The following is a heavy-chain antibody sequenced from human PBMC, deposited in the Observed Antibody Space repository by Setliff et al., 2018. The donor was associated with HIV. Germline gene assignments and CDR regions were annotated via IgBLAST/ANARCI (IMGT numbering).Heavy chain of an antibody. CDR3: VRGTLDF. J-gene: IGHJ4*02. CDR1: GFTFSTYG. Sequence: TGGSLRLSCEASGFTFSTYGMNWVRRAPGKGLEWVAQISSSGFPIYYADSVRGRFTASRDNGKNSLFLQMNSLRAEDTAVYYCVRGTLDFWGQGNLVTVSS. V-gene: IGHV3-48*01. CDR2: ISSSGFPI.